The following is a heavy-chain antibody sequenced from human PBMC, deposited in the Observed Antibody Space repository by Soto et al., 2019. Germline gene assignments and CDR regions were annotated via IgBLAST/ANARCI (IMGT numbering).Heavy chain of an antibody. CDR1: GFTFSTYS. Sequence: EVQLVESGGGLVQPGGSLRLSCAASGFTFSTYSLTWVRQAPGKGLEWVSYISGRSSAIYYADSVKGRFTISRDNAKNSLYLQMNSLRDEDTAVYYCARCASGSYYNYYAMDVWGQGTTVTVSS. V-gene: IGHV3-48*02. CDR2: ISGRSSAI. D-gene: IGHD2-15*01. CDR3: ARCASGSYYNYYAMDV. J-gene: IGHJ6*02.